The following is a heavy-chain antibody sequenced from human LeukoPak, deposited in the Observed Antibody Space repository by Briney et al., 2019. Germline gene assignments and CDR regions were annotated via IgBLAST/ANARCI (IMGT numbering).Heavy chain of an antibody. J-gene: IGHJ1*01. D-gene: IGHD3-10*01. CDR3: AGVAAPKTLWYFQH. CDR1: GGSISSYY. V-gene: IGHV4-59*01. CDR2: IYYSGRT. Sequence: SETLSLTCTVSGGSISSYYWSWIRQPPGKGLEWIGYIYYSGRTNYNPSLKSRVTISIDTSKNQFSLKLNSVTAADTAVYYCAGVAAPKTLWYFQHWGQGTLVTVSS.